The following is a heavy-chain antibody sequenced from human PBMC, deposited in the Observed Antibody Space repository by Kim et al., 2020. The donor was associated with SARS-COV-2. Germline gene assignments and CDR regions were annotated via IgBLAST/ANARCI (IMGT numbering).Heavy chain of an antibody. Sequence: YADTVRRRFTIARDNAKNTLYLQMTRRGAEDLAVYYCARGSGNFGFDYWGQGVLVTVSS. D-gene: IGHD1-26*01. CDR3: ARGSGNFGFDY. J-gene: IGHJ4*02. V-gene: IGHV3-74*01.